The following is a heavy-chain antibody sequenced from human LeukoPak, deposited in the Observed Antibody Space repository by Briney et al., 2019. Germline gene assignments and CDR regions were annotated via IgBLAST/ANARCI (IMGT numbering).Heavy chain of an antibody. D-gene: IGHD5-12*01. CDR2: IYYSGST. CDR3: ARDGAYVDIVATIDGAFDI. Sequence: PSETLSLTCTVSGGSISSSSYYWGWIRQPPGKGLEWIGSIYYSGSTYYNPSLKSRVTISVDTSKNQFSLELSSVTAADTAVYYCARDGAYVDIVATIDGAFDIWGQGTMVTVSS. CDR1: GGSISSSSYY. J-gene: IGHJ3*02. V-gene: IGHV4-39*07.